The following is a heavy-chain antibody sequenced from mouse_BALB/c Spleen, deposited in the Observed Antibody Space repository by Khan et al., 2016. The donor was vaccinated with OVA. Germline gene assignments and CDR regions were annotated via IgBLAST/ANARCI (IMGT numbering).Heavy chain of an antibody. Sequence: QIQLVQSGPELKKPGETVKISCKASGYTFTNYGMNWVKQSPGKTLKWMGWINTYTGEPTYADDFTGRFAFSLETSASTAYLQLNNLQNEDTATYFCARPPYFSYTRGHWGQGTSGTVSS. CDR3: ARPPYFSYTRGH. V-gene: IGHV9-3-1*01. D-gene: IGHD2-10*01. CDR2: INTYTGEP. CDR1: GYTFTNYG. J-gene: IGHJ4*01.